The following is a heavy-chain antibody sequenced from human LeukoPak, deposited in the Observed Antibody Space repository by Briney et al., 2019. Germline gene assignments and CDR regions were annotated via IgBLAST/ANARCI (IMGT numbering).Heavy chain of an antibody. J-gene: IGHJ4*02. CDR1: GGSISSSNW. CDR2: IWHTGNT. Sequence: SGTLSLTCAVSGGSISSSNWWSWVRQAPGKGLEWIGEIWHTGNTNYNPSLKSRVTMSVDKSKNQFSLKLSSVTAADTAVYYCARGGGYSYGPGFDYWGQGTLVTVSS. CDR3: ARGGGYSYGPGFDY. D-gene: IGHD5-18*01. V-gene: IGHV4-4*02.